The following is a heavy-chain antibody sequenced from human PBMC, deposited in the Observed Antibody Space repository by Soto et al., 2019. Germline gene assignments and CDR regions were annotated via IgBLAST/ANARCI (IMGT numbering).Heavy chain of an antibody. CDR3: ARGRPYDFWSGYYSNWFDP. V-gene: IGHV4-30-4*01. Sequence: PSETLSLTCTVSGGSISSGDYYWSWIRQPPGKGLEWIGYIYYSGSTYYNPSLKSRVTISVDTSKNQFSLKLSSVTAADTAVYYCARGRPYDFWSGYYSNWFDPWGQGTLVTVSS. CDR2: IYYSGST. J-gene: IGHJ5*02. D-gene: IGHD3-3*01. CDR1: GGSISSGDYY.